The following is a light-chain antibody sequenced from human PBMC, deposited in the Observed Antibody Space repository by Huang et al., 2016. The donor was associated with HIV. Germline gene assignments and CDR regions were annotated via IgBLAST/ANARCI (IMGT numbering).Light chain of an antibody. CDR2: GAS. CDR3: QQYGTSPEWT. Sequence: EIVLTQSPGTLSLSPGERATLSCRTSQSISSSYLTWYQQKPGRAPRLLIYGASSRATGIPDRCSGSGSGTDVTLTISRLEPEDFAVYYCQQYGTSPEWTFGQGTKVELK. CDR1: QSISSSY. J-gene: IGKJ1*01. V-gene: IGKV3-20*01.